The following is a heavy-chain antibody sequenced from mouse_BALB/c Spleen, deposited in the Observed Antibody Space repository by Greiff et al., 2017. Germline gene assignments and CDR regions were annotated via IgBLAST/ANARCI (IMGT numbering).Heavy chain of an antibody. CDR2: ISSGSSTI. D-gene: IGHD2-3*01. Sequence: EVMLVESGGGLVQPGGSRKLSCAASGFTFSSFGMHWVRQAPEKGLEWVAYISSGSSTIYYADTVKGRFTISRDNPKNTLFLQMTSLRSEDTAMYYCARSADGYYFDYWGQGTTLTVSS. CDR3: ARSADGYYFDY. V-gene: IGHV5-17*02. CDR1: GFTFSSFG. J-gene: IGHJ2*01.